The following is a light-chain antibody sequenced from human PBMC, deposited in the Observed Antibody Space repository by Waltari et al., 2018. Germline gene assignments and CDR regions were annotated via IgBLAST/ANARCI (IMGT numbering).Light chain of an antibody. CDR1: KLGDKY. CDR3: QAWDSNVAV. J-gene: IGLJ3*02. Sequence: SFELIQPPSESVSPGQTASVSCSGEKLGDKYFYWYQQKPGQSPMLVMFQDNKRPSGIPERFSGSNSGNTATLTISETQAIDEADYYCQAWDSNVAVFGRGTKVTVL. V-gene: IGLV3-1*01. CDR2: QDN.